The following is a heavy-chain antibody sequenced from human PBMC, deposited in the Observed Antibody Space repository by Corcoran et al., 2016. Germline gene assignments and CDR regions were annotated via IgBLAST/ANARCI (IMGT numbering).Heavy chain of an antibody. CDR1: GYTFTSYA. CDR3: ARAPGCLGGGDGYNYWFDP. J-gene: IGHJ5*02. CDR2: INACNGNT. Sequence: QVQLVQSGAEVKKPGASVKVSCKASGYTFTSYAMHWVRQAPGQRLEWMGWINACNGNTKYSHQFQGRVTITRDTSASTAYMELSSLRSEDTAVYYGARAPGCLGGGDGYNYWFDPWGRGTLVTVSS. V-gene: IGHV1-3*01. D-gene: IGHD2-21*02.